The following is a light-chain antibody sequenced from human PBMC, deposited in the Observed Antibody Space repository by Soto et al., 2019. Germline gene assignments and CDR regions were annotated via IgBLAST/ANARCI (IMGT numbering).Light chain of an antibody. CDR1: QSVSRSY. CDR2: GAS. Sequence: EIVLTQSPGTLSLSPGERATLSCRASQSVSRSYLDWYQQKPGQAPRLLIYGASSRATGIPDRFSGSGSGTDFTLTISRLEPEDFAVYYCQQYGSSPYTFGQGTTLEIK. V-gene: IGKV3-20*01. CDR3: QQYGSSPYT. J-gene: IGKJ2*01.